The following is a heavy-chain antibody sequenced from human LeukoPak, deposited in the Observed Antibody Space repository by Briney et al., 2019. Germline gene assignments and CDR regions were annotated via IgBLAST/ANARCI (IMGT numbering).Heavy chain of an antibody. J-gene: IGHJ4*02. Sequence: PSETLSLTCTDSGGSISSCYWNWLRQPPGKGLEWIGHISYSGSTNYNPSLKSRVTISIDTSKNQVSLKLTSVTAADTAVYYCARVSSSGQWLVPFDYWGQGTLVTVSS. CDR2: ISYSGST. V-gene: IGHV4-59*01. CDR1: GGSISSCY. D-gene: IGHD6-19*01. CDR3: ARVSSSGQWLVPFDY.